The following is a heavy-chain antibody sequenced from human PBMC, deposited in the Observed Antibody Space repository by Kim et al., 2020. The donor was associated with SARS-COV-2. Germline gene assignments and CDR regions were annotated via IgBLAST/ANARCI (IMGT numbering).Heavy chain of an antibody. D-gene: IGHD1-7*01. V-gene: IGHV1-18*01. Sequence: PNYAQELQSRVTITTATSTSTAYMELRSLRSDDTAVYYCARGTGTTVPYWGQGTLVTVSS. J-gene: IGHJ4*02. CDR2: P. CDR3: ARGTGTTVPY.